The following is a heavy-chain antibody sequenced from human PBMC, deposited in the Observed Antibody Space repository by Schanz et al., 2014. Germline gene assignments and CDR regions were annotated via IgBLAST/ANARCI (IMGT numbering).Heavy chain of an antibody. V-gene: IGHV1-69*09. D-gene: IGHD3-22*01. Sequence: QVQLVQSGAEVKKPGASVKVSCKASGYTFTSDSMHWVRQAPGQGLEWMGWIISILGIPNYAQKFQGRVTFTADKSTSTAYMELSSLKSEDTAVYYCAREVGLYDRGWFDPWGQGTLVTVSS. CDR2: IISILGIP. CDR1: GYTFTSDS. J-gene: IGHJ5*02. CDR3: AREVGLYDRGWFDP.